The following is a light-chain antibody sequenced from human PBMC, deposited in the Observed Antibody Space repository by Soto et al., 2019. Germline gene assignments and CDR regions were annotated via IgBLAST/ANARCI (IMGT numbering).Light chain of an antibody. J-gene: IGLJ1*01. V-gene: IGLV4-69*01. CDR3: QTWGTGIQV. CDR1: SGRSSYA. Sequence: QSVLTQSPSASASLGASVKLTCTLSSGRSSYAIAWHQLQPEKGPRYLMKLNSDGSHSKGDGIPDRFSGSSSGAERYLTISSLQSEDEADYYCQTWGTGIQVFGTGTKLTVL. CDR2: LNSDGSH.